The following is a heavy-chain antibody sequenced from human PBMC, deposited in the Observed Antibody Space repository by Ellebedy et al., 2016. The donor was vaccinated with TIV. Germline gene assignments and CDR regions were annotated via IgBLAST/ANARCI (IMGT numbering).Heavy chain of an antibody. D-gene: IGHD3-16*01. Sequence: SETLSLXCTVSGGSISSYYWSWIRQPAGKGLEWIGRIYTSGSTNYNPSLKSRVTMSVDTSKNQFSLKLSSVTAADTAVYYCARGPYDYVWGSYNYWGQGTLVTVSS. V-gene: IGHV4-4*07. CDR2: IYTSGST. J-gene: IGHJ4*02. CDR1: GGSISSYY. CDR3: ARGPYDYVWGSYNY.